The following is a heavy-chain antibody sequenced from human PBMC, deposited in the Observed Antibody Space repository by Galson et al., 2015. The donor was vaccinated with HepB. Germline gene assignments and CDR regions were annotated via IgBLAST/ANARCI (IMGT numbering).Heavy chain of an antibody. CDR2: INPNSGGT. CDR1: GYTFTGYY. Sequence: SVKVSCKASGYTFTGYYMHWVRQAPGQGLEWMGRINPNSGGTNYAQKFQGRVTMTRDTSISTAYMELSRLRSDDTAVYYCARGIVVVPAAIGVDFDYWGQGILVTVSS. J-gene: IGHJ4*02. V-gene: IGHV1-2*06. CDR3: ARGIVVVPAAIGVDFDY. D-gene: IGHD2-2*01.